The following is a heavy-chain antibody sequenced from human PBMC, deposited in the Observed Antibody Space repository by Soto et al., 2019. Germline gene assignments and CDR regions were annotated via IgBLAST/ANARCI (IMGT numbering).Heavy chain of an antibody. V-gene: IGHV3-23*01. CDR3: SVSSGWSPF. CDR1: GFTFSSYA. J-gene: IGHJ4*02. D-gene: IGHD6-19*01. CDR2: ISVRGGST. Sequence: EVQLLESGGGLVQPGGSLRLSCAASGFTFSSYAMSWVRQAPGKGLEWLSGISVRGGSTFNADSVKGRFTISRDNSKNTLYLQMNSLRAEDTAVYYCSVSSGWSPFWGQGTLVTVSS.